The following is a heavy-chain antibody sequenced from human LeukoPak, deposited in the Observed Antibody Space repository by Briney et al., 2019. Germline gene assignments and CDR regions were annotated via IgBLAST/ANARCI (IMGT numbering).Heavy chain of an antibody. D-gene: IGHD6-6*01. Sequence: GESLKISCKGSGFPFGSYWIGWVRQMPGKGLEWMGIIYPGDSDTRYSPSFQGQVTISADNSITTAYLQWSSLKASDTAMYYCARSAAARRGLYFDYWGQGTLVTISS. CDR2: IYPGDSDT. J-gene: IGHJ4*02. CDR3: ARSAAARRGLYFDY. V-gene: IGHV5-51*01. CDR1: GFPFGSYW.